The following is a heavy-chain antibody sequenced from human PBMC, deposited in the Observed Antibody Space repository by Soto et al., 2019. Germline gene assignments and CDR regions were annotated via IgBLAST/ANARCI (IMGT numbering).Heavy chain of an antibody. CDR2: IYYSGST. CDR1: GGSISSYY. Sequence: SETLSLTCTVSGGSISSYYWSWIRQPPGKGLEWIGYIYYSGSTNYNPSLKSRVTISVDTSKNQFSLKLSSVTAADTAVYYCARGEQLVPFGYYYYYYMDVWGKGTTVTVSS. D-gene: IGHD6-6*01. V-gene: IGHV4-59*01. J-gene: IGHJ6*03. CDR3: ARGEQLVPFGYYYYYYMDV.